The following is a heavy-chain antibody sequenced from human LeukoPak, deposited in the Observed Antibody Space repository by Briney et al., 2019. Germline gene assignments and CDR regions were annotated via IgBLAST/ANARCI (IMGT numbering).Heavy chain of an antibody. CDR1: GYTFTSYY. J-gene: IGHJ4*02. D-gene: IGHD1-1*01. V-gene: IGHV1-46*01. CDR3: ARDEYNWNAQFDY. Sequence: ASVKDSCKASGYTFTSYYMHWGRQAPEQGLGWMGIINPSGGSTSYAQKFQGRVTMTRDTSTSTVYMELSSLRSEDTAVYYCARDEYNWNAQFDYWGQGTLVTVSS. CDR2: INPSGGST.